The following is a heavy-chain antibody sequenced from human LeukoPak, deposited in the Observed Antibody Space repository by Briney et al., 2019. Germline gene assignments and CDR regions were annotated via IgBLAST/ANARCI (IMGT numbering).Heavy chain of an antibody. CDR3: AREVAVGIGAYNY. CDR1: GFTFSSYW. D-gene: IGHD6-13*01. Sequence: PGGSLRLSCVASGFTFSSYWMSWVRQAPGKGLEWVANINLDGNEKYYIDSVKGRFTISRDNAKNSLYLQMSSLRAEDTALYYCAREVAVGIGAYNYWGQGTLATVSS. V-gene: IGHV3-7*01. J-gene: IGHJ4*02. CDR2: INLDGNEK.